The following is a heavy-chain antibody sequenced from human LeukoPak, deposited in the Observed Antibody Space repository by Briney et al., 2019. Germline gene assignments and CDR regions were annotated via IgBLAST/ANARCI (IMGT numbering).Heavy chain of an antibody. CDR1: GFAFSADE. CDR3: TTLGYHLDS. CDR2: FAGSDTTI. Sequence: PGGSLRLSCAASGFAFSADEMNWVRQAPGKGLAWVAYFAGSDTTIYYADSVRGRFTISRDNAKNSLYLQMNSLRDEDTALYYCTTLGYHLDSWGQGTLVTVSS. D-gene: IGHD3-22*01. V-gene: IGHV3-48*03. J-gene: IGHJ4*02.